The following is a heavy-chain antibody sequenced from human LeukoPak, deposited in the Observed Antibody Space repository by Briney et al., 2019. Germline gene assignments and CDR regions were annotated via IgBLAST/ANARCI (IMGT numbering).Heavy chain of an antibody. Sequence: GGSLRLSCAASGVTFSSYGMRWVRQAPGKGLEWVAFIRYDGSNKYYADSVKGRFTISRDNSKNTLYLQMNSLRAEDTAVYYCAKDPSGGDCCSFDYWGQGTLVTVSS. D-gene: IGHD2-21*02. CDR2: IRYDGSNK. V-gene: IGHV3-30*02. J-gene: IGHJ4*02. CDR1: GVTFSSYG. CDR3: AKDPSGGDCCSFDY.